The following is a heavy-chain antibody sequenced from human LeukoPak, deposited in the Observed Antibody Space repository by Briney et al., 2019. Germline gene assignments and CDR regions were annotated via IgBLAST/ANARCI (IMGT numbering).Heavy chain of an antibody. CDR2: IKQDGNEK. CDR3: ASGDYMDS. J-gene: IGHJ4*02. CDR1: GFIVSSKY. D-gene: IGHD3-16*01. Sequence: GGSLRLSCAASGFIVSSKYMSWVRQAPGKGLEWVANIKQDGNEKYYVDSVKGRFTISRDNAKNSLFLLMNTLTAEDTAVYYCASGDYMDSWGQGTLVTVSS. V-gene: IGHV3-7*01.